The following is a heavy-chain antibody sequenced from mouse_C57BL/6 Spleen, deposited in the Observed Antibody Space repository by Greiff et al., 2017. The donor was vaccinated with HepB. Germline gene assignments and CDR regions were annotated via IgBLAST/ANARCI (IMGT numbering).Heavy chain of an antibody. V-gene: IGHV5-9*01. D-gene: IGHD4-1*01. CDR3: ARHVGTVYFDY. CDR2: ISGGGGNT. CDR1: GFTFSSYT. Sequence: EVKLVESGGGLVKPGGSLKLSCAASGFTFSSYTMSWVRQTPEKRLEWVATISGGGGNTYYPDSVKGRFTISRDNAKNTRYLQMSSLRSEDTALYYCARHVGTVYFDYWGQGTTLTVSS. J-gene: IGHJ2*01.